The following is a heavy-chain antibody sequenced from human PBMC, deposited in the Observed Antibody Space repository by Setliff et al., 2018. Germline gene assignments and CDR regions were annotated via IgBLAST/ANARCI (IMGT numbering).Heavy chain of an antibody. J-gene: IGHJ4*02. V-gene: IGHV4-39*07. D-gene: IGHD3-3*01. CDR3: ARRATYYNFWSGYYDC. CDR2: IYYSGST. Sequence: SETLSLTCTVSGGSISSSSYYWGWIRQPPGKGLEWIGSIYYSGSTYYNPSLKSRVTISVDTSKNQFSLKLSSVTAADTAVYYCARRATYYNFWSGYYDCWGQGTLVTVSS. CDR1: GGSISSSSYY.